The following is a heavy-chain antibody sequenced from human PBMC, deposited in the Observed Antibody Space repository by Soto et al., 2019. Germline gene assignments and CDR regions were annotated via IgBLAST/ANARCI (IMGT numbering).Heavy chain of an antibody. J-gene: IGHJ4*02. CDR1: GGSFSGKY. CDR2: INHSGST. V-gene: IGHV4-34*01. CDR3: ARGRSEYYYGSGMKI. D-gene: IGHD3-10*01. Sequence: QVQLQQWGAGLLKPSETLSLICAVYGGSFSGKYWSWIRQPPGKGLEWIGEINHSGSTNYNPSLKSRVTLSVDTSKNQFSLKLGSVTAADTAVYYCARGRSEYYYGSGMKIWGQGTLVTVTS.